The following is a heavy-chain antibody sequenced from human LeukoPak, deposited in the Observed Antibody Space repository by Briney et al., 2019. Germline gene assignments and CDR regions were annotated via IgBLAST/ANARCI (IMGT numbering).Heavy chain of an antibody. Sequence: ASVKVSCKASGYTFSSYGFTWVRQAPGQGLEWMGWISSYNGNTIYAQKLQGRVTITTDTPTSTAYMELRSLRSDDTAVYYCARGAVSPDYWGQGTLITVSS. CDR3: ARGAVSPDY. J-gene: IGHJ4*02. CDR2: ISSYNGNT. D-gene: IGHD4-17*01. CDR1: GYTFSSYG. V-gene: IGHV1-18*01.